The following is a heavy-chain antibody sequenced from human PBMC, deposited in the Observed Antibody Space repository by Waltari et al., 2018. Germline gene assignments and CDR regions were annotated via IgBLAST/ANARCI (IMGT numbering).Heavy chain of an antibody. CDR2: IYHSGRT. D-gene: IGHD2-15*01. CDR1: GYSISSGYY. Sequence: QVQLQESGPGLVKPSETLSLTCAVSGYSISSGYYWGWIRQPPGKGLEWIGSIYHSGRTYYNPSLKSRVTISVDTSKNQFSLKLSSVTAADTAGYYCARDGVVVVAAAFDYWGQGTLVTVSS. CDR3: ARDGVVVVAAAFDY. J-gene: IGHJ4*02. V-gene: IGHV4-38-2*02.